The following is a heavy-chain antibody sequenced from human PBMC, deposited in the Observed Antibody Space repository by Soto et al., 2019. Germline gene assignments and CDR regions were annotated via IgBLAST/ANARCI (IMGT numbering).Heavy chain of an antibody. CDR2: MSGDGRT. Sequence: EIQLLHSGGGLVQPGGSLRLSCVGSGFTFSDSVMAWVRQAPGKGLEWLSVMSGDGRTRYALSVTGRFTISRDNSKNTLYLQMRSLRAEDAAAYYCVKWHTSNFDSLPFTGFDFWGQGTQATVSS. CDR1: GFTFSDSV. J-gene: IGHJ4*02. D-gene: IGHD3-22*01. CDR3: VKWHTSNFDSLPFTGFDF. V-gene: IGHV3-23*01.